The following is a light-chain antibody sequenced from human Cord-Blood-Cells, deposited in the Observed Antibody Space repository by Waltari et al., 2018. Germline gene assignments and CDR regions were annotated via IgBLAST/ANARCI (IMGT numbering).Light chain of an antibody. J-gene: IGKJ5*01. CDR1: QSVSSY. Sequence: EIVLTQSPATLSLSPGERATLSCRASQSVSSYLAWYQQKPGQAPSLLIYDASNRATGIPARFSGSGSGTELTLTISSLEPEDFAVYYCQQRSNWRITFGQGTRLEIK. V-gene: IGKV3-11*01. CDR2: DAS. CDR3: QQRSNWRIT.